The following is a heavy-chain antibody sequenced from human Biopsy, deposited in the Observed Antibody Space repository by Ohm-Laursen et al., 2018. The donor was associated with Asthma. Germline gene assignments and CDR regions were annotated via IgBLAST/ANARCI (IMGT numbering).Heavy chain of an antibody. Sequence: SLRLSCTASGFNFDDFAMHWVRQAPGKGLEWVSGISWNSGTIGYADSVKGRFTISRDNAKNSLYLQMNSLGPEDTAVYYCARDMGAGPNQPPSGSGSSHLYGMDVWGQGTMVTVSS. CDR1: GFNFDDFA. V-gene: IGHV3-9*01. CDR2: ISWNSGTI. CDR3: ARDMGAGPNQPPSGSGSSHLYGMDV. J-gene: IGHJ6*02. D-gene: IGHD3-10*01.